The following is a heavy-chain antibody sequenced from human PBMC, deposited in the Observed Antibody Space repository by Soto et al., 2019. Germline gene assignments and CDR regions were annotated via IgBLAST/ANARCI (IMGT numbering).Heavy chain of an antibody. J-gene: IGHJ4*02. Sequence: ASVKVSCKASGYTFTSYAIHWVRQAPGQRLEWMGWIDAGNGNTKYSQKFQGRVTISRDTSASTAYMELSSLRSDDTAVYYCARDHYTSGWGDSWGQGTLVTVSS. CDR3: ARDHYTSGWGDS. CDR2: IDAGNGNT. D-gene: IGHD6-19*01. V-gene: IGHV1-3*01. CDR1: GYTFTSYA.